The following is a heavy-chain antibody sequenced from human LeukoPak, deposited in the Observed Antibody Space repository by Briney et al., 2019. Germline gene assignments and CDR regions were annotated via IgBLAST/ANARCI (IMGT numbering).Heavy chain of an antibody. V-gene: IGHV3-30*02. J-gene: IGHJ4*02. Sequence: GGSLRLSCAASGFTFSSYSMNWVRQAPGKGLEWVAFIRYDGGDTYYAASVKGRFTISRDNSQSTLDLQMNSLRLEDTAMYYCAKDRYSSSSTFTVNPFDYWGQGILVTVSS. CDR1: GFTFSSYS. D-gene: IGHD6-13*01. CDR2: IRYDGGDT. CDR3: AKDRYSSSSTFTVNPFDY.